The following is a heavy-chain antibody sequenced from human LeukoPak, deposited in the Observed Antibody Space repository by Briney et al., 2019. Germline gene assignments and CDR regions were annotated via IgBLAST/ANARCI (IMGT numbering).Heavy chain of an antibody. Sequence: SETLSLTCTVSGGSISSSTYYWGWIRQPPGKGLEWIGSIYYSGSTYYNPSLKSRVTISVDTSKNQFSLKLTSVTAADTAVYYCARRAYSSSWYSQDYYYYMDVWGKGTTVTVSS. CDR1: GGSISSSTYY. CDR2: IYYSGST. V-gene: IGHV4-39*01. J-gene: IGHJ6*03. D-gene: IGHD6-13*01. CDR3: ARRAYSSSWYSQDYYYYMDV.